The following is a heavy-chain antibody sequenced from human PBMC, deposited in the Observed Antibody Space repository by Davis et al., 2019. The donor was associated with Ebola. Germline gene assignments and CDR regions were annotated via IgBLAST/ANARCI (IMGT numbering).Heavy chain of an antibody. CDR1: GYTFTTYD. Sequence: AASVKVSCKTSGYTFTTYDINWVRQATGQGLEWIGWMNPNSGNTGYAQKFQGRLTMTRDTSISTAYMELSSLRSDDTAVYYCTRGNQQTNWGQGTLVTVSS. D-gene: IGHD4-11*01. V-gene: IGHV1-8*01. CDR3: TRGNQQTN. CDR2: MNPNSGNT. J-gene: IGHJ4*02.